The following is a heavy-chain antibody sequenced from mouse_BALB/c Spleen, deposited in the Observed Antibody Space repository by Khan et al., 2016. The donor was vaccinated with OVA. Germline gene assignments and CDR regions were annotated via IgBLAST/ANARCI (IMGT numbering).Heavy chain of an antibody. CDR1: GYNFTSYW. CDR3: ARRDYYGSSVAY. V-gene: IGHV1-55*01. J-gene: IGHJ3*01. Sequence: QVQLQQSGAELVKPGTSVKLSCKASGYNFTSYWINWVKLRPGQGLEWIGHIYPGSGSTNYNEKFKSKATLSVDTSTSTVYMQLSSLASEDSAHYYCARRDYYGSSVAYWGQGTLVTVSA. D-gene: IGHD1-1*01. CDR2: IYPGSGST.